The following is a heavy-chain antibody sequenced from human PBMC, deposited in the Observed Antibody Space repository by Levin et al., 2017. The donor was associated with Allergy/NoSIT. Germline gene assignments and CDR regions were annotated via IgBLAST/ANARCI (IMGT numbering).Heavy chain of an antibody. CDR2: IYWNDDR. V-gene: IGHV2-5*01. CDR1: GFSLSTTGVG. Sequence: GPTLVKPTQTLTLTCTFSGFSLSTTGVGVTWIRQPPGKALEWLALIYWNDDRQYSPSLKSRLTVTKDTSKNQVVLTMTNMGPMDTATYYCAQEPASAGHRYLHNWGQGTLVTVSS. CDR3: AQEPASAGHRYLHN. J-gene: IGHJ1*01. D-gene: IGHD2-2*01.